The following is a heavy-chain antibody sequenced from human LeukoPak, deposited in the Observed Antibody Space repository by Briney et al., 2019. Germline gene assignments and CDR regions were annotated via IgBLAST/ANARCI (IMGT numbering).Heavy chain of an antibody. J-gene: IGHJ4*02. CDR2: IYWNDEK. V-gene: IGHV2-5*01. Sequence: SGPTLVNPTQTLTLTCSFSGFSLSTSGMGVGWIRQPPGKALEWLALIYWNDEKSYSPSLQSRLTITKDTSKNQVVLTMTNMDPVDTATYYCGHQTWGSSVDYWGQGTLVTVSS. CDR3: GHQTWGSSVDY. CDR1: GFSLSTSGMG. D-gene: IGHD5/OR15-5a*01.